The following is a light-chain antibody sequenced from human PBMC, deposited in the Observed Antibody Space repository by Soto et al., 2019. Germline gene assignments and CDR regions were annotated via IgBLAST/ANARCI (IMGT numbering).Light chain of an antibody. CDR2: DAA. J-gene: IGKJ3*01. Sequence: DIQMTQSPSSLSAAVGDRVTIACRASQSINTCLDWYQQKPGKAPKLLMFDAASLQSGVPSRFSGSGSRTDFTLTITSLQPEDFATYYCQQTYSAPFTFGHGTKVDIK. CDR1: QSINTC. CDR3: QQTYSAPFT. V-gene: IGKV1-39*01.